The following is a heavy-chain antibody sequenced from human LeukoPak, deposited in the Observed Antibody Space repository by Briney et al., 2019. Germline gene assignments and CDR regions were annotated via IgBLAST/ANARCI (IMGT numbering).Heavy chain of an antibody. Sequence: SETLSLTCTVSGGSISSGGYYWSWIRQHPGKGLEWIGYIYYSGSTYYNPSLKSRVTLSVDTSKNQFSLKLSSVTAADTAVYYCARKVAHTYYYGSGRTSGAFDIWGQGTMVTVSS. V-gene: IGHV4-31*03. CDR2: IYYSGST. CDR1: GGSISSGGYY. CDR3: ARKVAHTYYYGSGRTSGAFDI. J-gene: IGHJ3*02. D-gene: IGHD3-10*01.